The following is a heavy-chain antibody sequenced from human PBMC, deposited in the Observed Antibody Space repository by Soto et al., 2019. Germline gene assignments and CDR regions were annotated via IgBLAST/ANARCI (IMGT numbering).Heavy chain of an antibody. J-gene: IGHJ4*02. Sequence: QMPLQESGPGLVKPSQTLSLTCTVSGDSINSGGYCWSWIRHHPGKGLEWIGCIYYSGVPYYNPSLKSRTTISVDTSKNQFSLKMTSVTAADTAVYYCARDRRGGATVTTFDYWGQGSLVTVSS. CDR3: ARDRRGGATVTTFDY. CDR2: IYYSGVP. CDR1: GDSINSGGYC. D-gene: IGHD4-17*01. V-gene: IGHV4-31*03.